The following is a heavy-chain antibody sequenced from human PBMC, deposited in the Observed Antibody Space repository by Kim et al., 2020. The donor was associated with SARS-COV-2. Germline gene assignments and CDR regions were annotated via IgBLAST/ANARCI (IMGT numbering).Heavy chain of an antibody. CDR3: ATARHKYGRWVH. CDR2: INGYGSVT. V-gene: IGHV3-23*01. J-gene: IGHJ4*02. D-gene: IGHD1-1*01. Sequence: GGSLRLSCAASGFPFSSCSLSWVRLSPGKALEWVSYINGYGSVTEYADSARGRFTISRDNSKNMLFLDMNCLRAEDMCIYYCATARHKYGRWVHWGQGTL. CDR1: GFPFSSCS.